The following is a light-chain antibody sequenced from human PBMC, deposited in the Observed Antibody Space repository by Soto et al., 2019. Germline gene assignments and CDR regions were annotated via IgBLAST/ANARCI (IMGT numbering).Light chain of an antibody. V-gene: IGKV3-15*01. CDR2: GVS. Sequence: EIVMTQSPATLSVSPGESVTLSCRASQLFSSNLAWYQHKPGQAPRLLIYGVSTRDTGVPDRFSGSASGTDFTLTISTLEPEDFALYYCQQYGSSRTFGQGTKVDIK. J-gene: IGKJ1*01. CDR1: QLFSSN. CDR3: QQYGSSRT.